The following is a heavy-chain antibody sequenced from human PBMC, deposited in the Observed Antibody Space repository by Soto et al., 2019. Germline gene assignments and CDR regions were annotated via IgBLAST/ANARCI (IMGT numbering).Heavy chain of an antibody. Sequence: QVQLVQSGAEVKKPGSSVKVSCKASGGTFSSYAISWVRQAPGQGLEWMGGIIPIFGTANYAQKFQGRVTITADESTSTDYMVLSSLSSEDTAVYFCARCPPYELELPFDYWGQGTLVTVSS. CDR2: IIPIFGTA. CDR3: ARCPPYELELPFDY. J-gene: IGHJ4*02. CDR1: GGTFSSYA. V-gene: IGHV1-69*01. D-gene: IGHD1-7*01.